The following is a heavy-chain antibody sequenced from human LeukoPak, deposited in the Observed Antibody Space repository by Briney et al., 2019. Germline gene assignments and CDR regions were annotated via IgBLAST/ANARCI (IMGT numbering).Heavy chain of an antibody. Sequence: PGGSLRLSCAASGFTFSSYEMNWVRQAPGKGLEWVSYIRSVSNAKHYTDSVKGRFTISRDNAEHSMYLQMNSLRVEDTAVYYCARDGGSDWPCDYWGQGTLVTFSS. CDR1: GFTFSSYE. CDR3: ARDGGSDWPCDY. D-gene: IGHD6-19*01. V-gene: IGHV3-48*03. CDR2: IRSVSNAK. J-gene: IGHJ4*02.